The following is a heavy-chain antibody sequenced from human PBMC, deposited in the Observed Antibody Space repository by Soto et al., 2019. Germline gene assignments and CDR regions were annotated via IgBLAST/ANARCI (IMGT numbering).Heavy chain of an antibody. J-gene: IGHJ4*02. V-gene: IGHV3-23*01. CDR1: GFMFNHYA. CDR3: AKVIVLGASTLEY. Sequence: EQVLESGGGLVQPGGSLRLSCEASGFMFNHYAMAWVRQTPGKGLEWLSVISGSTGTTYYADSVKGRFTISRDNSKNTVYLQMNRLRVEDSALYSCAKVIVLGASTLEYWGPGTRVTVSS. CDR2: ISGSTGTT. D-gene: IGHD6-6*01.